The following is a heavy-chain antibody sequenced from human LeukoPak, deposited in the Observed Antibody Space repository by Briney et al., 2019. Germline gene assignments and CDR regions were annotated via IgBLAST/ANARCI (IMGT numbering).Heavy chain of an antibody. CDR3: ARDYAYCGGDCYSDY. D-gene: IGHD2-21*02. CDR1: GGSISSSSYY. CDR2: IYYSGST. Sequence: SETLSLTCTVSGGSISSSSYYWGWIRQPPGKGLEWIGSIYYSGSTYYNPSLKSRVTISVDTSKNQFSLKLSSVTAADTAVYYCARDYAYCGGDCYSDYWGQGTLVTVSS. V-gene: IGHV4-39*07. J-gene: IGHJ4*02.